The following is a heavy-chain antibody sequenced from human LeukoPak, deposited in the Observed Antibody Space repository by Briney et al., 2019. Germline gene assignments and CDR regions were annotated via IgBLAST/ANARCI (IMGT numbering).Heavy chain of an antibody. CDR3: AKGRRITMIVVVTGLDY. J-gene: IGHJ4*02. D-gene: IGHD3-22*01. CDR1: GFTVSNNY. V-gene: IGHV3-66*01. CDR2: IFSSGSI. Sequence: GSLRLSCAASGFTVSNNYMSWVRQAPGKGLDWVSVIFSSGSISYADSVKGRFTISRDSSKNTVYLQMNSLRAEDTAVYYCAKGRRITMIVVVTGLDYWGQGTLVTVSS.